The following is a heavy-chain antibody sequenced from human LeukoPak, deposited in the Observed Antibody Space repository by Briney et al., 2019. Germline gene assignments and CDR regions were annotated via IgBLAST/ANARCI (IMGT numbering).Heavy chain of an antibody. CDR2: VKSDGSDT. Sequence: PGGSLRLSCAASGSTFSRYWTHWVRQAPGKGLVWVSRVKSDGSDTIYADSVKGRLTISRDNAKNTLYLQMDSLRAEDTAVYYCTTGIGNYYYYWGQGTLVTVAS. CDR1: GSTFSRYW. CDR3: TTGIGNYYYY. V-gene: IGHV3-74*01. D-gene: IGHD3-10*01. J-gene: IGHJ4*02.